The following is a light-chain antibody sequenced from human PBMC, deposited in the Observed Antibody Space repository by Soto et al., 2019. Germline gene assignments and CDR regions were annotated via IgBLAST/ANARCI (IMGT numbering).Light chain of an antibody. Sequence: AIPMTQSPSPLSASVGDSVSITCRASQAIGKDLTRYQQKPGKAPNLLTLAASSLQSGVPTRTSGSESGTDFTLTNSSLQHDYVTTYYGLQDYNYPYTCGEG. J-gene: IGKJ2*01. CDR1: QAIGKD. CDR2: AAS. CDR3: LQDYNYPYT. V-gene: IGKV1-6*01.